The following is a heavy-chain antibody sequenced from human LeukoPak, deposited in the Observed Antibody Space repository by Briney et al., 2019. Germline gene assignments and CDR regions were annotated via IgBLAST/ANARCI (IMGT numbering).Heavy chain of an antibody. J-gene: IGHJ3*02. D-gene: IGHD3-22*01. CDR3: AKEYYYDSSGYYRGGAFDI. CDR1: GFTFSSYA. CDR2: ISGSGGST. Sequence: GGSLRLSCAASGFTFSSYAMSWVRQAPGKGLEWVSAISGSGGSTYYADCVKGWFTISRDNSKNTLYLQMNSLRAEDTAVYYCAKEYYYDSSGYYRGGAFDIWGQGTMVTVSS. V-gene: IGHV3-23*01.